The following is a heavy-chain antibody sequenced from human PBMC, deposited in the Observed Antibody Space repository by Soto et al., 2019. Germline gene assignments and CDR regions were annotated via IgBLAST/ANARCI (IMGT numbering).Heavy chain of an antibody. CDR2: IYKSATT. V-gene: IGHV4-30-4*01. Sequence: SETLSLTCSVSGDSISNLDYFWSWIRQPPGQALKYIGYIYKSATTYYNPPFESRVAISVDTSKSQFSLNVTSVTAADTAVYFCARGRYCLTGRCFPNWFDSWGQGALVTVSS. D-gene: IGHD7-27*01. CDR3: ARGRYCLTGRCFPNWFDS. CDR1: GDSISNLDYF. J-gene: IGHJ5*01.